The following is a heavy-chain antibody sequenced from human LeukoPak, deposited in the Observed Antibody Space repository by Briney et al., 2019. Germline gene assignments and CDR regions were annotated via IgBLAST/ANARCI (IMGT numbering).Heavy chain of an antibody. CDR2: IKSKIDGGTT. CDR1: GFTFSHAW. J-gene: IGHJ4*02. CDR3: TTNDSSGYYQQKSDY. Sequence: PGGSLRLSCAVSGFTFSHAWMSWVRQAPGKGLEWVGRIKSKIDGGTTDYGAPVKGRFTISRDDSKNTLYLQMNSLKTEDTAVYYCTTNDSSGYYQQKSDYWGQGTLVTVSS. V-gene: IGHV3-15*01. D-gene: IGHD3-22*01.